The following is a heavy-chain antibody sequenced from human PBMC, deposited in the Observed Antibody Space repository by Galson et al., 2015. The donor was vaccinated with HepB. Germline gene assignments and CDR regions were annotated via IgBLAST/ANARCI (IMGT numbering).Heavy chain of an antibody. V-gene: IGHV4-34*01. Sequence: TLSLTCAVYGGSFSGYFWNWIRQPPGKGLEWIGEVDHSGGINYNPSLKSRLTISLDTSKNQFSLKLSAVTAADTAVYFCARGGAGTLDYWGQGALVTVSS. CDR1: GGSFSGYF. J-gene: IGHJ4*02. CDR3: ARGGAGTLDY. D-gene: IGHD1-7*01. CDR2: VDHSGGI.